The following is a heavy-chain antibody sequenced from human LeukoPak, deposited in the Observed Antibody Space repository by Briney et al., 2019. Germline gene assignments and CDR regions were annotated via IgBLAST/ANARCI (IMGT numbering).Heavy chain of an antibody. CDR2: INSDGSST. CDR3: AREEITVTDAFDM. D-gene: IGHD4-17*01. CDR1: GXTFSDYW. J-gene: IGHJ3*02. Sequence: GGSLRLSCAASGXTFSDYWMHWVRQAPGKGLVSVSRINSDGSSTSYADSVKGRFTISRDNAKNTLYLQMNSLRAEDTAVYYCAREEITVTDAFDMWGHGTRVTVSS. V-gene: IGHV3-74*01.